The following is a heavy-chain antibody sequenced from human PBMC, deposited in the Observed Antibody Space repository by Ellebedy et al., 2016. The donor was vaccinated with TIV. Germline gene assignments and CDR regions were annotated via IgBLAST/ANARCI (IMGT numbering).Heavy chain of an antibody. D-gene: IGHD6-19*01. CDR2: ISGSGGST. Sequence: GESLKISXAASGFTFSSYAMSWVRQAPGKGLEWVSAISGSGGSTYYADSVKGRFTISRDNSKNTLYLQMNSLRAEDTAVYYCARAQVVLAVAGTSNWFDPWGQGTLVTVSS. CDR1: GFTFSSYA. V-gene: IGHV3-23*01. J-gene: IGHJ5*02. CDR3: ARAQVVLAVAGTSNWFDP.